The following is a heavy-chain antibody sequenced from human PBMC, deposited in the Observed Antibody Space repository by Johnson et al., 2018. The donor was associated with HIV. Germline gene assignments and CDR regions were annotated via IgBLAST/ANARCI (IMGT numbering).Heavy chain of an antibody. J-gene: IGHJ3*01. D-gene: IGHD1-14*01. CDR1: GFTFSSYV. CDR3: AIMSAPEDADAFDF. V-gene: IGHV3-30*04. CDR2: ISYDGSNK. Sequence: QVQLVESGGGVVQPGRSLRLSCAASGFTFSSYVMHWVRQAPGKGLEWVALISYDGSNKYYADSVKGRFTISRDNSKTTLYLQMNSLRAEDTAVYFCAIMSAPEDADAFDFWGQGTRVTVSS.